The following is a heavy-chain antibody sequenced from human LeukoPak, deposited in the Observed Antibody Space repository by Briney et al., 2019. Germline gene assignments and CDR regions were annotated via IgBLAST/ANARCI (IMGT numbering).Heavy chain of an antibody. D-gene: IGHD6-19*01. CDR1: AFTLSRYW. J-gene: IGHJ6*02. CDR2: IHSDGRRT. V-gene: IGHV3-74*01. CDR3: GRVSSSGLDYGMDV. Sequence: PGRSLRLSCAASAFTLSRYWMHWVRQAPRKGRVWVSRIHSDGRRTSYADSLKGRFTISRDDAKNTLSLQMNSLRAEDTAVYYCGRVSSSGLDYGMDVWGQGTTVTVSS.